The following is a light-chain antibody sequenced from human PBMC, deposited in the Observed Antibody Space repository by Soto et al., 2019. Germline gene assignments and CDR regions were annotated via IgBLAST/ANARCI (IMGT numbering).Light chain of an antibody. CDR3: QQSSTAPFT. CDR2: AAS. J-gene: IGKJ3*01. CDR1: QNINTY. Sequence: DIQMTQSPSSLSASVGDRVTITCRASQNINTYLNWYQQKPGKAPKLLIFAASSLQSGVPSRFSGSGSRTDFSLTIISLQPEDFATYYCQQSSTAPFTFGPGTTVDIK. V-gene: IGKV1-39*01.